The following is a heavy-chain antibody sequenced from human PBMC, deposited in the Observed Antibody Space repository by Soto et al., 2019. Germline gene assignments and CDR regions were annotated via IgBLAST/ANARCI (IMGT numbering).Heavy chain of an antibody. V-gene: IGHV3-30*18. CDR1: GFTFSSYG. D-gene: IGHD3-22*01. Sequence: VGSLRLSCAASGFTFSSYGMHWVRQAPGKGLEWVAVISYDGSNKYYADSVKGRFTISRDNSENTLYLQMNSLRAEDTAVYYCAKEKYYYDSSVYPYYFDYWGQGTLVTVSS. CDR2: ISYDGSNK. J-gene: IGHJ4*02. CDR3: AKEKYYYDSSVYPYYFDY.